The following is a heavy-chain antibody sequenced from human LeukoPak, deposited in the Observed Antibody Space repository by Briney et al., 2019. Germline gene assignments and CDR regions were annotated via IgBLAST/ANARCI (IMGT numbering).Heavy chain of an antibody. CDR2: ISSSSSYI. J-gene: IGHJ6*03. CDR3: ARAWVVAAKYYYYMDV. V-gene: IGHV3-21*01. Sequence: GGSLRLSCAASGFTFSRYDLSWVRQAPGKGLEWVSSISSSSSYIYYADSVKGRFTISRDNAKNSLYLQMNSLRAEDTAVYYCARAWVVAAKYYYYMDVWGKGITVTVSS. CDR1: GFTFSRYD. D-gene: IGHD2-15*01.